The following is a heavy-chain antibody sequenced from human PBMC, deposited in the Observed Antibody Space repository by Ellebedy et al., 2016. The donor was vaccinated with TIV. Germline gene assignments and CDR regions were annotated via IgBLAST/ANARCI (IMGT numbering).Heavy chain of an antibody. CDR1: GYTLTELS. V-gene: IGHV1-46*01. J-gene: IGHJ4*02. CDR2: INPSGGST. Sequence: ASVKVSXXVSGYTLTELSMHWVRQAPGQGLEWMGIINPSGGSTSYAQKFQGRVTMTRDTSTSTVYMELSSLRSEDTAVYYCARDEGVYGDYFDYWGQGTLVTVSS. CDR3: ARDEGVYGDYFDY. D-gene: IGHD4-17*01.